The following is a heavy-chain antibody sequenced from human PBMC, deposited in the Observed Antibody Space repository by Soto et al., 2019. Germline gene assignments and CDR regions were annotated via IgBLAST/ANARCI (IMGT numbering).Heavy chain of an antibody. CDR2: ISGSGGST. CDR3: AKDPRQTTVVTVGYFHH. D-gene: IGHD4-17*01. CDR1: GFTFSTYA. Sequence: GGSLRLSCAVSGFTFSTYAMSCVRQAPGKGLEWVSAISGSGGSTYYADSVKGRFTISRDNSKNTLYLQMNSLRAEDTAVYYCAKDPRQTTVVTVGYFHHWGQGTLVTVSS. V-gene: IGHV3-23*01. J-gene: IGHJ1*01.